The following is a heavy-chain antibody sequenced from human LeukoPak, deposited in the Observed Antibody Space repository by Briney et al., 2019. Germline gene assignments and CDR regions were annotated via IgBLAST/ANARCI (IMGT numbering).Heavy chain of an antibody. CDR3: ARATSGYYDY. CDR2: ISGSSSYI. Sequence: GGSLRLSCAASGFTLSSYSLNWVRQAPGKGLEWVSSISGSSSYIYHADSLKGRFTISRDNTKNSLYLQMNSLRGEDTAVYYSARATSGYYDYWGQGTLVTVSS. J-gene: IGHJ4*02. V-gene: IGHV3-21*01. D-gene: IGHD2-15*01. CDR1: GFTLSSYS.